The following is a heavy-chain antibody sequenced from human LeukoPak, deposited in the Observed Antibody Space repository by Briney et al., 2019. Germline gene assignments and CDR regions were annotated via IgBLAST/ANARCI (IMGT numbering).Heavy chain of an antibody. J-gene: IGHJ6*02. CDR1: GGTFSSYT. CDR2: IIPILGIA. Sequence: ASVKVSCKASGGTFSSYTISWVRQAPGQGLEWMGRIIPILGIANYAQKFQGRVTITADKSTNTAYMELSSLRSEDTAVYYCAREVLGTEQQLVSYYYGMDVWGQGTTVTVS. D-gene: IGHD6-13*01. CDR3: AREVLGTEQQLVSYYYGMDV. V-gene: IGHV1-69*04.